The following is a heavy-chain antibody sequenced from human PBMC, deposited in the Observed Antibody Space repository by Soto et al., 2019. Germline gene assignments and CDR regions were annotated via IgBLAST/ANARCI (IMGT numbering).Heavy chain of an antibody. CDR1: GYDFNTNW. D-gene: IGHD3-3*01. Sequence: VQSGPEVRKPGESLKISCRGSGYDFNTNWFGWVRQLPGKGLEWVGIMYPGDSDTRYNPSLQGRVTLSVDVTFITAFLQWRSLKTSDTGMYFCARLPRDCNKTSCYYADHWGHGTQVTVSS. CDR2: MYPGDSDT. CDR3: ARLPRDCNKTSCYYADH. V-gene: IGHV5-51*01. J-gene: IGHJ4*01.